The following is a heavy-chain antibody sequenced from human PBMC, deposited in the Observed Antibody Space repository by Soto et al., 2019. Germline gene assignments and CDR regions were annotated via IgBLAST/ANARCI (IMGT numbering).Heavy chain of an antibody. J-gene: IGHJ4*02. CDR1: GFSFNSNA. CDR3: AKEYSTSFDY. V-gene: IGHV3-23*01. CDR2: ISGSGGVT. D-gene: IGHD6-6*01. Sequence: GSLRLSCTASGFSFNSNAMSWVRQAPGKGLEWVSVISGSGGVTFYADSVKGRFFISRDNSKNTLYLQMNGLRADDTAVYYCAKEYSTSFDYWGQGTPVTVSS.